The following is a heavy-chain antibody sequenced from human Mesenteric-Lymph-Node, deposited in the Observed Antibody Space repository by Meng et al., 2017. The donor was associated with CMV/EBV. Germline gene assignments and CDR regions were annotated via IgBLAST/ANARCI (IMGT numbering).Heavy chain of an antibody. J-gene: IGHJ6*02. CDR3: ARGDYGGNGITYYYGMDV. Sequence: GGSLRLSCAASGFTFSSYGMHWVRQAPGKGLEWVSFITTSNDIDVADSVRGRFTISRDNAKNSLYLHVDSLRAEDTAVYYCARGDYGGNGITYYYGMDVWGQGTTVTVSS. D-gene: IGHD4-23*01. CDR2: ITTSNDI. V-gene: IGHV3-21*06. CDR1: GFTFSSYG.